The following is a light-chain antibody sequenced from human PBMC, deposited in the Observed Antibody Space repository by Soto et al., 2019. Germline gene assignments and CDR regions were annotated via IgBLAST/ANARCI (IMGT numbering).Light chain of an antibody. CDR3: SSYTSSSTPYV. CDR2: EVS. CDR1: SSDVGGYNY. Sequence: QSALTQPASVSGSHGQSITISCTGTSSDVGGYNYVSWYQQHPGKAPKLMICEVSNRPSGVSNRFSGFKSGNTASLTISGLQAEDEGDYYCSSYTSSSTPYVFGTGTNLTVL. J-gene: IGLJ1*01. V-gene: IGLV2-14*01.